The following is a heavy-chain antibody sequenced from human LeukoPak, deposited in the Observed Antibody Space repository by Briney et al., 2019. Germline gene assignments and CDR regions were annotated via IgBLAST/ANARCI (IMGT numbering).Heavy chain of an antibody. CDR3: AKVAGDYYYMDV. Sequence: PGGSLRLSCAASGFTFSSYGMHWVRQAPGKGLEWVAFIRYEGSNKYYADSVKGRFTISRDNSKNTLYLQINSLRAEDTAVYYCAKVAGDYYYMDVWGKGTTVTVSS. CDR2: IRYEGSNK. D-gene: IGHD3-10*01. J-gene: IGHJ6*03. CDR1: GFTFSSYG. V-gene: IGHV3-30*02.